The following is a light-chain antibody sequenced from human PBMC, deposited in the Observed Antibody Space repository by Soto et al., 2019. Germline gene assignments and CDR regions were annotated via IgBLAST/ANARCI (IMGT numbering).Light chain of an antibody. CDR3: CSYTSSSTTYV. Sequence: QSALTQPRSVSGSPGQSVTISCTGTSSDVGGYNYVSWYQQHPGKAPKLIIYDVSKRPSGVPDRFSGSRSGNTASLTISGLQAEDEADYYCCSYTSSSTTYVFGTGTKLTVL. CDR1: SSDVGGYNY. J-gene: IGLJ1*01. V-gene: IGLV2-11*01. CDR2: DVS.